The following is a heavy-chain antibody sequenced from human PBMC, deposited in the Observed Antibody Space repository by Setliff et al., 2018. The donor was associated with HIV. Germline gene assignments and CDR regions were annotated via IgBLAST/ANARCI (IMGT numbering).Heavy chain of an antibody. Sequence: PGGSLRLSCEASGSTFSTYDMNWVRQTPGKGLEWISYVSSDSTRIYYTDSVKGRFTISRDNAKSSLYLQMNSLTADDTAIYYCAKKRGGDAFEIWGQGTMVTVSS. CDR2: VSSDSTRI. D-gene: IGHD2-15*01. V-gene: IGHV3-48*01. CDR1: GSTFSTYD. CDR3: AKKRGGDAFEI. J-gene: IGHJ3*02.